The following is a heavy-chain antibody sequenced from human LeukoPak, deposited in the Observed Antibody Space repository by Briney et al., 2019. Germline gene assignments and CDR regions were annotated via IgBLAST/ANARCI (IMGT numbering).Heavy chain of an antibody. V-gene: IGHV1-18*01. Sequence: ASVKVSCKASGGTFSSYAISWVRQAPGQGLEWMGWISAYNGNTNYAQKLQGRVTITADKSTSTAYMELSSLRSEDTAVYYCARELTGSDAFDIWGQGTMVTVSS. CDR2: ISAYNGNT. D-gene: IGHD7-27*01. J-gene: IGHJ3*02. CDR3: ARELTGSDAFDI. CDR1: GGTFSSYA.